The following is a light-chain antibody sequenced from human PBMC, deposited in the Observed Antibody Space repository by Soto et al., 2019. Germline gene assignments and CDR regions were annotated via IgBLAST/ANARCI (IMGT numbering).Light chain of an antibody. J-gene: IGKJ1*01. CDR1: QSVSSK. CDR2: GAS. CDR3: QHYSTWLWT. Sequence: EIVMTQSPATLSVSPGERATLSCRASQSVSSKLAWYQQKPGQGPRLLIYGASTRATGIPARFSGSGSGTECTLNISSLQSEDFAVYSCQHYSTWLWTFGQGTKVEIK. V-gene: IGKV3-15*01.